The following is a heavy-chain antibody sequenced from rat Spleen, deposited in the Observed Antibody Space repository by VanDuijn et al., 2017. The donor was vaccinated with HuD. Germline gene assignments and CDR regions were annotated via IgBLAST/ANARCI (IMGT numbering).Heavy chain of an antibody. CDR2: ISYDGSST. J-gene: IGHJ4*01. V-gene: IGHV5-7*01. Sequence: EVQLVESGGGLVRPGRSLKLSCAASGFTFSDYNMAWVRQAPKKGLEWVATISYDGSSTYYRDSVKGRFTISRDNAKSTLYLQMDSLRSEDTATYYCARPHSSHYVMDAWGQGASVTVSS. CDR3: ARPHSSHYVMDA. CDR1: GFTFSDYN. D-gene: IGHD1-8*01.